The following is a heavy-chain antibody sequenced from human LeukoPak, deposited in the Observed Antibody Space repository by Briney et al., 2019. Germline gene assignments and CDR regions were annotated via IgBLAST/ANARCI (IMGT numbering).Heavy chain of an antibody. CDR3: ARGATMIVAYPNWFDP. J-gene: IGHJ5*02. Sequence: PSETLSLTCTVSGGSISSYYWSWIRQPPGKGLEWIGYIYYSGSTYYNPSLKSRVTISVDTSKNQFSLKLSSVTAADTAVYYCARGATMIVAYPNWFDPWGQGTLVTVSS. CDR2: IYYSGST. V-gene: IGHV4-30-4*01. CDR1: GGSISSYY. D-gene: IGHD3-22*01.